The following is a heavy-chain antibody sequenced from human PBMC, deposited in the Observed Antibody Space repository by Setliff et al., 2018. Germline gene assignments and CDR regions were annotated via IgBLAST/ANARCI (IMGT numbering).Heavy chain of an antibody. V-gene: IGHV3-53*01. D-gene: IGHD3-3*01. CDR1: GFVVSNNE. Sequence: PGGSLRLSCAASGFVVSNNEMSWVRQAPGKGLEWVSVTYSNGATNYADSVQGRFTISRDNHKNTLYLQMNSLRVEDTAIYYCAKSLHDFWSGRVFFDYWGQGILVTVSS. J-gene: IGHJ4*01. CDR3: AKSLHDFWSGRVFFDY. CDR2: TYSNGAT.